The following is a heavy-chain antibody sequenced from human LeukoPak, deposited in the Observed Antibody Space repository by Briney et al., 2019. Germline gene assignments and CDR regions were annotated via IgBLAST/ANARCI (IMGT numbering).Heavy chain of an antibody. J-gene: IGHJ4*02. Sequence: KPSETLSLTCAVYGGSFSGYYWSWIRQPPGKGLEWIGEINHSGSTNYNPSLKSRVTISVDKSKNQFSLKLSSVTAADTAVYYCARDRWFGESHYFDYWGQGTLVTVSS. CDR2: INHSGST. CDR1: GGSFSGYY. CDR3: ARDRWFGESHYFDY. V-gene: IGHV4-34*01. D-gene: IGHD3-10*01.